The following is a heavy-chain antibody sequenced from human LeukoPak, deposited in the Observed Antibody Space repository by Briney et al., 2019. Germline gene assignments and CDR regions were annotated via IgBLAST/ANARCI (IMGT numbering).Heavy chain of an antibody. Sequence: SVKVSCKASGFTFTSSAMQWARQARGQRLEWIGWIVVGSGNTNYAQKFQERVTITRDMSTSTAYMELSSLRSEDTAVYYCAAVQMVYARGAWNWGQGTLVTVSS. V-gene: IGHV1-58*02. J-gene: IGHJ4*02. CDR3: AAVQMVYARGAWN. CDR2: IVVGSGNT. D-gene: IGHD2-8*01. CDR1: GFTFTSSA.